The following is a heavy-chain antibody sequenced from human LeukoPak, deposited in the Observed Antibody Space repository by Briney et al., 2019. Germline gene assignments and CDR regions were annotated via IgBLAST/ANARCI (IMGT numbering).Heavy chain of an antibody. CDR1: GITLSDHY. D-gene: IGHD6-19*01. Sequence: GGSPRLSCAASGITLSDHYMDWVRQVPGKGLEWVGRSRNKVNGYTTEYPASVKGRFTISRDDSNNSLYLQMNSLKTEDTAVYFCARSRYGSVRYFDNWGQGTLVTVSS. CDR3: ARSRYGSVRYFDN. V-gene: IGHV3-72*01. J-gene: IGHJ4*02. CDR2: SRNKVNGYTT.